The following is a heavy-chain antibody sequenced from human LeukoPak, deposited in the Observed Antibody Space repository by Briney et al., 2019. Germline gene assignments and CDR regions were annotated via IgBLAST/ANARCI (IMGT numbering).Heavy chain of an antibody. CDR1: GYTFTNFY. CDR2: INPSGGST. J-gene: IGHJ5*02. D-gene: IGHD4-17*01. CDR3: ARDDNGDNWFDP. Sequence: GASVKVSCKASGYTFTNFYMHWVQQAPGQGLEWMGVINPSGGSTSYAQKFQGRVTMTRDTSTSTVYMELSSLRSEDTAVYYCARDDNGDNWFDPWGQGTLVTVSS. V-gene: IGHV1-46*01.